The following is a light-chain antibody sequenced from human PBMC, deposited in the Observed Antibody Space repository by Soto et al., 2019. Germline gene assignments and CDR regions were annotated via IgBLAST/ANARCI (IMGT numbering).Light chain of an antibody. CDR1: QYISNY. Sequence: DIQVTQSPPSVSASVGDRVSITCRSSQYISNYLNWYQHNPGQAPKLLIYSASTLQTGVPSRFSGNGSGTHFTLTIITLQFDDFASYYCQSSSSTPWTFGQGTKVDIK. V-gene: IGKV1-39*01. CDR2: SAS. J-gene: IGKJ1*01. CDR3: QSSSSTPWT.